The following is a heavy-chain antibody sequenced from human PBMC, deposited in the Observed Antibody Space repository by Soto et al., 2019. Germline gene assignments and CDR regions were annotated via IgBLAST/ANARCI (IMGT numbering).Heavy chain of an antibody. CDR2: ISGSGGST. CDR1: GFTFSSYA. Sequence: EVQLLESGGGLVQPGGSLRLSCAASGFTFSSYAMSWVRQAPGKGLEWVSAISGSGGSTYYADSVKGRFTISRDNSKNTLYLQMNSLRAEDTAVYYCANDALRGYDGIAVAGTFSYWGQGTLVTVSS. D-gene: IGHD6-19*01. J-gene: IGHJ4*02. CDR3: ANDALRGYDGIAVAGTFSY. V-gene: IGHV3-23*01.